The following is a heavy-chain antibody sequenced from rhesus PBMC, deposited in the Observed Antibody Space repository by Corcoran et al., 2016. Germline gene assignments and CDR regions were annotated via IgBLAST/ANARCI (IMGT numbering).Heavy chain of an antibody. CDR1: GGSISSNY. CDR2: ISDSGGST. J-gene: IGHJ4*01. CDR3: SREGSGWSPHFDY. V-gene: IGHV4-173*01. Sequence: QLQLQESGPGLVKPSETLSLTCAVSGGSISSNYWSWVRPPPGKGVEGVGCISDSGGSTDYNPSLKSRVTISTDTSKNQFSLKLSSVTAADTAVYYCSREGSGWSPHFDYWGQGVLVTVSS. D-gene: IGHD6S26*01.